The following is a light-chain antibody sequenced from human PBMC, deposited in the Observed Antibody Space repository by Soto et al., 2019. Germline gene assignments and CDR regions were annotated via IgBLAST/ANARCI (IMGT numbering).Light chain of an antibody. J-gene: IGKJ4*01. CDR2: ATA. CDR3: QQYNNWPRAT. V-gene: IGKV3-20*01. Sequence: EIVLTQSPGTLSLSPGERVTLSCRASQSVSASYLGWYQQKSGQAPRLLIYATASRATGIPDRFSGSGSGTEFSLTISSLQSEDFGVYYCQQYNNWPRATFGGGTKVEIK. CDR1: QSVSASY.